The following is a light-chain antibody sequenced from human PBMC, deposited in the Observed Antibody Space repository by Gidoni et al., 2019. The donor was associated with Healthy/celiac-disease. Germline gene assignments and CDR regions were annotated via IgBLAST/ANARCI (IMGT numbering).Light chain of an antibody. V-gene: IGKV3-11*01. J-gene: IGKJ4*01. CDR2: DAS. CDR3: QQRSNWPPLT. Sequence: IVLTQSPATLSLSPGERATLSCRASQSVSSYLAWYHQKPGQAPRLLIYDASNRATGIPARFSGSGSGTDFTLTISSLEPEDFAVYYCQQRSNWPPLTFDGGTKVEIK. CDR1: QSVSSY.